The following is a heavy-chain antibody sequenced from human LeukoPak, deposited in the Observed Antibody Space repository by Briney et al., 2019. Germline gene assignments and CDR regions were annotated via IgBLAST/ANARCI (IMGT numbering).Heavy chain of an antibody. Sequence: SVKVSCKASGGTFSSYAISWVRQAPGQGLEWMGGIIPIFGTANYAQKFQGRVTITADESTSTAYMELGSLRSEDTAVYYCARDAGYCSSTSCYGDYWGQGTLVTVSS. J-gene: IGHJ4*02. CDR3: ARDAGYCSSTSCYGDY. D-gene: IGHD2-2*01. V-gene: IGHV1-69*13. CDR1: GGTFSSYA. CDR2: IIPIFGTA.